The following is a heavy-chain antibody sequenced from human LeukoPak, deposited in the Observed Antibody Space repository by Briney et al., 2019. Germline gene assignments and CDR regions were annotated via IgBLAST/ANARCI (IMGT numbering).Heavy chain of an antibody. CDR2: IYTSGST. D-gene: IGHD3-3*01. J-gene: IGHJ5*02. CDR1: GGSISSYY. V-gene: IGHV4-4*07. CDR3: ARDRPTIFGVVRSWFDP. Sequence: PSETLSLTCTVSGGSISSYYWSWIRQPAGKGLEWIGRIYTSGSTNYNPSLKSRVTISVDKSKDQFSLKLSSVTAADTAVYYCARDRPTIFGVVRSWFDPWGQGTLVTVSS.